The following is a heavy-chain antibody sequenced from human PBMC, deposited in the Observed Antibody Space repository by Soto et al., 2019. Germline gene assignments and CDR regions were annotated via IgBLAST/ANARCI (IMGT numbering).Heavy chain of an antibody. V-gene: IGHV6-1*01. CDR2: TYYRSKWYN. J-gene: IGHJ6*02. Sequence: SQTLSLTCAISGDSVSSNSAAWNWIRQSPSRGLEWLGRTYYRSKWYNDYAVSVKSRITINPDTYKNQFSLQLNSVTPEDTALYYCARDRPQFLEWLLLGVGSFDYYYGMDVWGQVTTVTVSS. D-gene: IGHD3-3*01. CDR3: ARDRPQFLEWLLLGVGSFDYYYGMDV. CDR1: GDSVSSNSAA.